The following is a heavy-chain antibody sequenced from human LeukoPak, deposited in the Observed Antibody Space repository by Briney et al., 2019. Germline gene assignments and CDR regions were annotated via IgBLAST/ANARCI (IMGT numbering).Heavy chain of an antibody. CDR1: GGSISTYY. D-gene: IGHD6-6*01. CDR2: IYHSGST. V-gene: IGHV4-59*01. CDR3: ARGGAARLHFQN. J-gene: IGHJ1*01. Sequence: PSETLSLTCTVSGGSISTYYWNWVRQPPGKGLEWIGYIYHSGSTNYNPSLQSRVTISVDTSKNQFSLNLNSVTAADTAVYYCARGGAARLHFQNWGQGTLVTVSS.